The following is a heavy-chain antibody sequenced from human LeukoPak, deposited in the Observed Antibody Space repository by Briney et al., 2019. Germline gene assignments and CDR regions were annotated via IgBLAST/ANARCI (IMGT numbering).Heavy chain of an antibody. CDR1: GFTFSSYW. V-gene: IGHV3-74*01. CDR3: ATKGITIFGVVIHKLDY. J-gene: IGHJ4*02. CDR2: INSDGGTT. Sequence: GGSLRLSCAASGFTFSSYWMRWVRQAPGKGLVWVARINSDGGTTDYADSVKGRFTISRDNAKNTLYLQMNSLRAEHTAVYYCATKGITIFGVVIHKLDYWGQGTLVTVSS. D-gene: IGHD3-3*01.